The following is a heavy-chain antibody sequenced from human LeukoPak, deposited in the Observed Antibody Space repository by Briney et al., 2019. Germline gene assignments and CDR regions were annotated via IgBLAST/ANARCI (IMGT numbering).Heavy chain of an antibody. V-gene: IGHV4-59*01. Sequence: SETLSLTCTVSGGSMSPYHWGWIRQTPGKGLEQIGYIYNSGSTNYNPSPEGRVTMSIDTSKNQFSLKLSSVTAADTAVYYCTRGGYYEPIDSWGQGTLVTVSS. CDR1: GGSMSPYH. D-gene: IGHD3-10*01. J-gene: IGHJ4*02. CDR2: IYNSGST. CDR3: TRGGYYEPIDS.